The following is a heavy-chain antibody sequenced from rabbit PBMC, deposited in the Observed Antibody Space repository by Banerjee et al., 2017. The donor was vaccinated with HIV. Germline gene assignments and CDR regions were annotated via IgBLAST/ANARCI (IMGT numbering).Heavy chain of an antibody. Sequence: QSLEESGGDLVKPGASLTLTCTVSGFDFSSNAMCWVRQAPGKGLEWIACIDAGSRGSTYYASWAKGRFTISKTSSTTVTLQMTSLTGADTATYFCARDAGYGGYGYAYNLWGQGTLVTVS. CDR1: GFDFSSNA. D-gene: IGHD6-1*01. V-gene: IGHV1S40*01. CDR3: ARDAGYGGYGYAYNL. CDR2: IDAGSRGST. J-gene: IGHJ4*01.